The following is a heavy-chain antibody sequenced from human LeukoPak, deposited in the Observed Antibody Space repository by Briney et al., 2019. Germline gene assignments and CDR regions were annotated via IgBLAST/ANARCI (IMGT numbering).Heavy chain of an antibody. CDR2: IRSKANSYAT. V-gene: IGHV3-73*01. J-gene: IGHJ4*02. CDR3: TPIGYDSSGFYDY. Sequence: GGSLRLSCAASGFTFSGSAMHWVRQASGKGLEWVGRIRSKANSYATAYAASVKGRFTISRDDSKNTAYLQMNSLKTEDTAVYYCTPIGYDSSGFYDYWGQGTLVTVSS. D-gene: IGHD3-22*01. CDR1: GFTFSGSA.